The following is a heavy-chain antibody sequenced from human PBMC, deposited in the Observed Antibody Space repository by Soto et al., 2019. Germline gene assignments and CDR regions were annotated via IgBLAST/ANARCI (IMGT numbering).Heavy chain of an antibody. D-gene: IGHD6-13*01. V-gene: IGHV4-4*07. CDR3: ARDRGRSSVWYHHHYYRMHV. CDR2: IYTSGST. J-gene: IGHJ6*02. CDR1: GGSISSYY. Sequence: PSETLSLTCTVSGGSISSYYWSWIRQPAGKGLQWIGRIYTSGSTNYNPSLKSRVTMSVDTSKNQFSLKLSSVTAADTAVYYCARDRGRSSVWYHHHYYRMHVWGQGTMVTVSS.